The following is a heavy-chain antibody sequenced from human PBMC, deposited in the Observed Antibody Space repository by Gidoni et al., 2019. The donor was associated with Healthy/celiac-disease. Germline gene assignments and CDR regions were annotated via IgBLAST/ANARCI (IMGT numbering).Heavy chain of an antibody. Sequence: EVQLVDSGGGLVQPGGSLRLSCAASGLTFSSYEMNWVRQAPGKGLGWVSYISSSGSTIYYADSVKGRFTISRDNAKNSLYLQMNSLRAEDTAVYYCARLAWTSWGYGAFDIWGQGTMVTVSS. J-gene: IGHJ3*02. V-gene: IGHV3-48*03. CDR1: GLTFSSYE. D-gene: IGHD3-10*01. CDR2: ISSSGSTI. CDR3: ARLAWTSWGYGAFDI.